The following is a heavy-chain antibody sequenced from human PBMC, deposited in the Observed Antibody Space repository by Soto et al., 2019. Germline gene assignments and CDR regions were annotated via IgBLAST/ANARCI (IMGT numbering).Heavy chain of an antibody. V-gene: IGHV2-5*02. CDR3: APRLRIAAGTGFDY. CDR2: IYWDDDK. Sequence: QITLKESGPTLVKPTQTLTLTCTFSGFSLSTTGVSVGWIRQPPGKALEWLALIYWDDDKRHNPSLRNRLTIXXXTXXNQVVLTMTNMDPLDTATYYCAPRLRIAAGTGFDYWGQGTLVTVSS. J-gene: IGHJ4*02. CDR1: GFSLSTTGVS. D-gene: IGHD6-13*01.